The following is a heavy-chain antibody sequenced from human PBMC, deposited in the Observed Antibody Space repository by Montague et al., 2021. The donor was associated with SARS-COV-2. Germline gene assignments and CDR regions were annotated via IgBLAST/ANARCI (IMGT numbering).Heavy chain of an antibody. CDR3: ARAGGFYDYWSGYSSSAVFFDP. V-gene: IGHV4-59*02. Sequence: SETLSLTCTVSGGSVSSYYWSWIRQSPGKGLQWLASIYYSGSTDYNPSLKSRVTMSVDTSKNQLSLRLNSVTTADTAVYFCARAGGFYDYWSGYSSSAVFFDPWGQRILVTVSS. CDR1: GGSVSSYY. D-gene: IGHD3-3*01. CDR2: IYYSGST. J-gene: IGHJ5*02.